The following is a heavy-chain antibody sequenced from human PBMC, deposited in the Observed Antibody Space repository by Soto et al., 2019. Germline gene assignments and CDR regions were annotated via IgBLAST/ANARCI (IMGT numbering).Heavy chain of an antibody. CDR2: ISKSCSNL. J-gene: IGHJ3*02. Sequence: SLGLSFAVSGVTVSDYGIIWIREPPGKGLGWISYISKSCSNLYYADSVTGRFTISRDGAKNSLYLQTNSPIADDTAVYYCVRPNLGVRDVFDIWGQGTMVIVSS. V-gene: IGHV3-11*01. D-gene: IGHD3-10*01. CDR3: VRPNLGVRDVFDI. CDR1: GVTVSDYG.